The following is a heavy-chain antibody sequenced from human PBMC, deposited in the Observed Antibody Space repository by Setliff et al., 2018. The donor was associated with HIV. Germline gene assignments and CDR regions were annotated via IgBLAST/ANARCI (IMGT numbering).Heavy chain of an antibody. CDR1: GFTFSSYG. CDR3: ARDKDYYDFSGYYYIYYYMDV. CDR2: IWYDGSNR. Sequence: GGSLRLSCAASGFTFSSYGMHWVRQAPGKGLEWVAVIWYDGSNRYYADSVKGRFTISRDKSKNTLYLQMNSLRAEDTAVYYCARDKDYYDFSGYYYIYYYMDVWGKGTTVTVSS. D-gene: IGHD3-22*01. V-gene: IGHV3-33*01. J-gene: IGHJ6*03.